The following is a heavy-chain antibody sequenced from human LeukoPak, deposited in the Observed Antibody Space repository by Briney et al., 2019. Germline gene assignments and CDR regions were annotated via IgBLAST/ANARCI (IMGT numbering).Heavy chain of an antibody. CDR3: ARSDDFWSGYSVRKFDY. V-gene: IGHV1-46*01. CDR2: INPSGGST. Sequence: GASVKVSCKASGYTFTSYYMHWVRQAPGQGLEWMGIINPSGGSTRYAQKFQGRVTMTRDTSTSTVYMELSSLRSEDTAVYYCARSDDFWSGYSVRKFDYWGQGTLVTVSS. D-gene: IGHD3-3*01. J-gene: IGHJ4*02. CDR1: GYTFTSYY.